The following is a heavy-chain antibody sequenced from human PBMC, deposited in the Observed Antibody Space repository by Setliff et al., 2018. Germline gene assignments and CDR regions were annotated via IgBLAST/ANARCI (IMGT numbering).Heavy chain of an antibody. V-gene: IGHV4-34*01. CDR2: INRSGST. J-gene: IGHJ4*02. D-gene: IGHD6-19*01. Sequence: SETLSLTCTVYGGSFSGYYWGWIRQPPGKGLEWIGEINRSGSTNYNPSLKSRVTISVDTSKNQFSLKLSSVTAADTAMYYCARRPGYSSGPFDYWGQGTLVTVSS. CDR1: GGSFSGYY. CDR3: ARRPGYSSGPFDY.